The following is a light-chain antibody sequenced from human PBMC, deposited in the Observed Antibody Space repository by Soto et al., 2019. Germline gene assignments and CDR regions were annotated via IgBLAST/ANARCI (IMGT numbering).Light chain of an antibody. J-gene: IGKJ1*01. CDR3: QQYNNWPQT. V-gene: IGKV3-15*01. CDR1: QSVSSN. Sequence: EVVMTQSPATLSVSPGERATLSCRASQSVSSNLAWYQQKPGQAPRLLIYGASTRATGIPARISGSGSGTEFTLTISSLQSEDFAVYYCQQYNNWPQTFGQGTKVDNK. CDR2: GAS.